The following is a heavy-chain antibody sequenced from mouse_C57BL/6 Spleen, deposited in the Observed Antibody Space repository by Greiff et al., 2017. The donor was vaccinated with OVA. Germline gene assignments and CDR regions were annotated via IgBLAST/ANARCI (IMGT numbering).Heavy chain of an antibody. J-gene: IGHJ3*01. CDR2: ISSGSSTI. V-gene: IGHV5-17*01. CDR3: ARPNYSNYWGCAY. CDR1: GFTFSDYG. Sequence: EVQLVESGGGLVKPGGSLKLSCAASGFTFSDYGMHWVRQAPEKGLEWVAYISSGSSTIYYADTVKGRFTISRDNAKNTLFLQMTSLRSEDTAMYYCARPNYSNYWGCAYWGQGTLVTVSA. D-gene: IGHD2-5*01.